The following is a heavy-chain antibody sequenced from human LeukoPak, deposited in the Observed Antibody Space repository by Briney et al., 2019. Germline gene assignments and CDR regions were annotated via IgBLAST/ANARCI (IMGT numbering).Heavy chain of an antibody. Sequence: GESLKISCKGSGYSFTSYWIGWVRQMPGKGLEWMGIIYPGDSDTRYSPSFQGQVTISADKSISTAYLQWSSLKASDTAMYYCARVLWFGGYYYYMDVWGKGTTVTISS. CDR3: ARVLWFGGYYYYMDV. V-gene: IGHV5-51*01. CDR1: GYSFTSYW. CDR2: IYPGDSDT. J-gene: IGHJ6*03. D-gene: IGHD3-10*01.